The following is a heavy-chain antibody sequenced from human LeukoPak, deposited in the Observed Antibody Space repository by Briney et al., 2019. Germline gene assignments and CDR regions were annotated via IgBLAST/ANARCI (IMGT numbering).Heavy chain of an antibody. CDR2: LNPNSGST. Sequence: ASVQVSCKASGYTFTGYYMHWVRQAPGQGLEWMGWLNPNSGSTNYAQKFQGRVTMTRDTSISTAYVELSRLRSDDTAVYYCARASEPIETYYYGSGSPFDYWGQGTLVTVSS. CDR3: ARASEPIETYYYGSGSPFDY. V-gene: IGHV1-2*02. CDR1: GYTFTGYY. J-gene: IGHJ4*02. D-gene: IGHD3-10*01.